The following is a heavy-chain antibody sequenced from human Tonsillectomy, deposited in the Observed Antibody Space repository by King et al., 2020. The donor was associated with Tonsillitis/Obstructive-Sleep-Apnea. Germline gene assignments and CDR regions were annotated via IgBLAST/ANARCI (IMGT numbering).Heavy chain of an antibody. Sequence: QLVQSGGGLVQPGGSLRLSCAASGFTLSNYAMHWVRQATGKGLEFVSAINNNGYSTYYANSVEGRFTISRDNAKNTLYLEMGSLRAEDMAVYYCARDDFGISGSCAYCGQGALVTVSS. J-gene: IGHJ4*02. V-gene: IGHV3-64*01. CDR2: INNNGYST. D-gene: IGHD3-22*01. CDR1: GFTLSNYA. CDR3: ARDDFGISGSCAY.